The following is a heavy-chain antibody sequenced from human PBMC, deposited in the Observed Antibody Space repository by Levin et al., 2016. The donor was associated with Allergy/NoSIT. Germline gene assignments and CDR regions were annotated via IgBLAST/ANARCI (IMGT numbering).Heavy chain of an antibody. CDR1: GFTFRTYT. CDR3: TRGGTFYGDGFTGSYYFDY. Sequence: GESLKISCAASGFTFRTYTMNWVRQAPGKGLECVSSIKSGSSHIYYADSLKGRFTISRDNARNSLYLQMNSLRAEDTAVYYCTRGGTFYGDGFTGSYYFDYWGQGTLVTVSS. D-gene: IGHD5-24*01. V-gene: IGHV3-21*01. CDR2: IKSGSSHI. J-gene: IGHJ4*02.